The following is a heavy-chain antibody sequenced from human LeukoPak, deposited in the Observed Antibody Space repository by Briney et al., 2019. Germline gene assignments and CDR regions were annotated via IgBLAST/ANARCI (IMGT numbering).Heavy chain of an antibody. Sequence: ASVTVSSTASLYTFTPYYMHWVRQAPGHGLEWMGWINPNSGGTNYTQKLQGRVNMTRDTSNSTAYMELSRLRSDDAAVYYCARPPKLLWFGELFHDHDAFDIWGQGTMVTVSS. D-gene: IGHD3-10*01. V-gene: IGHV1-2*02. CDR3: ARPPKLLWFGELFHDHDAFDI. J-gene: IGHJ3*02. CDR1: LYTFTPYY. CDR2: INPNSGGT.